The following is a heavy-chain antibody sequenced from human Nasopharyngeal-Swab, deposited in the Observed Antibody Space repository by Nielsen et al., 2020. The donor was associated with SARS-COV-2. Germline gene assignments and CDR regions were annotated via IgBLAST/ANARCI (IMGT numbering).Heavy chain of an antibody. D-gene: IGHD1-14*01. Sequence: GESLKISCAAPGFTFSNAWMSWVRQAPGQGLEWVGRIKCKTDGGTTDYAAPVKGRFTISRDDSKNTLYLQMNSLKTEDTAVYYCTTETEGSYYYGMDVWGQGTTVTVSS. J-gene: IGHJ6*02. CDR3: TTETEGSYYYGMDV. V-gene: IGHV3-15*01. CDR2: IKCKTDGGTT. CDR1: GFTFSNAW.